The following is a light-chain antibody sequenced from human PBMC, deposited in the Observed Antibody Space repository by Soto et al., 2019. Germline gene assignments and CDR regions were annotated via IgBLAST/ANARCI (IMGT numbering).Light chain of an antibody. CDR2: GSS. J-gene: IGKJ2*01. CDR3: HQYGSSPPYA. Sequence: EIVLTQSPGTLSLSPGERVTLSCRASQTVSSGFLAWYQQKPGQAPRLLIYGSSSRATGIPDRFSGSGSGTDFTLSISRLEPEDSAVYYCHQYGSSPPYAFGQGTKLEIK. V-gene: IGKV3-20*01. CDR1: QTVSSGF.